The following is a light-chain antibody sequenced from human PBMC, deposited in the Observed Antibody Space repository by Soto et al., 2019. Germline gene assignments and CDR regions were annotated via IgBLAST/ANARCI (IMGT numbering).Light chain of an antibody. CDR2: EGT. CDR3: SSYAGSSARVV. J-gene: IGLJ2*01. Sequence: QSALTQPASVSGSPGQSITISCTRSSTDFENYNLVSWYQHCPDKAPKLIINEGTKRPSEISDRFSGSESDTTASLIISGLQPEDEADYYCSSYAGSSARVVFGGGTKLTVL. V-gene: IGLV2-23*01. CDR1: STDFENYNL.